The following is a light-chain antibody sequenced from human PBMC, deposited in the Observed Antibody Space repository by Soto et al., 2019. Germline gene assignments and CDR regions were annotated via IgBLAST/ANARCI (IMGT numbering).Light chain of an antibody. J-gene: IGLJ1*01. CDR2: GNS. Sequence: QSVLTQTPSVSGAPGQRVTISCTGSSSNIGASSDVHWYQQLPGTAPKLLIYGNSNRPSGVPDRFSGSKSGTSASLAITGLQAEDEADYYCQSYDSSLSGYVFGTGTKVTVL. CDR3: QSYDSSLSGYV. V-gene: IGLV1-40*01. CDR1: SSNIGASSD.